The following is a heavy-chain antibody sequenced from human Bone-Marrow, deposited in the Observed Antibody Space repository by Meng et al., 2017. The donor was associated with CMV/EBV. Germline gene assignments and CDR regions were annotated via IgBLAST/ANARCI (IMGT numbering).Heavy chain of an antibody. CDR2: ISGSGGTI. D-gene: IGHD1-26*01. V-gene: IGHV3-11*01. CDR3: ARSRWELRHDAVDI. Sequence: GESLKISCAASGFTFGDYYMNWIRQAPGKGLEWVGYISGSGGTIYYADSVEGRFTISRDNAKNSLYLQMNSLRVEDTAVYYCARSRWELRHDAVDIWGQGTMVTVSS. CDR1: GFTFGDYY. J-gene: IGHJ3*02.